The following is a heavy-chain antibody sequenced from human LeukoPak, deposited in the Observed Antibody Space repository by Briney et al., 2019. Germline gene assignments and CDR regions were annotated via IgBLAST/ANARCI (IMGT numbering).Heavy chain of an antibody. Sequence: AGGSLRLSCAASGFTFSSYGMHWVRQAPGKGLEWVAFIRYDGSNKYYADSVKGRFTISRDNSKNTLYLQMNSLRAEDTAVYYCAKDSSYGGNGRGYFDYWGQGTLVTVSS. CDR1: GFTFSSYG. CDR3: AKDSSYGGNGRGYFDY. D-gene: IGHD4-23*01. CDR2: IRYDGSNK. J-gene: IGHJ4*02. V-gene: IGHV3-30*02.